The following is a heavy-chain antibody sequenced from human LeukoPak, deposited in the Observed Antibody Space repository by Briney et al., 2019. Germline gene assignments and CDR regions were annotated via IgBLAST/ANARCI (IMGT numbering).Heavy chain of an antibody. CDR3: ALAAAASSFDY. V-gene: IGHV3-23*01. D-gene: IGHD2-15*01. CDR1: GFTFSSCG. J-gene: IGHJ4*02. Sequence: GGTLRLSCAASGFTFSSCGMSWVRQAPGKGLEWVSSISGSGGATYYTGSVKGRFTISRDNSKDTLYLQMNSLRAEDTAVYYCALAAAASSFDYWGQGTLLTVSS. CDR2: ISGSGGAT.